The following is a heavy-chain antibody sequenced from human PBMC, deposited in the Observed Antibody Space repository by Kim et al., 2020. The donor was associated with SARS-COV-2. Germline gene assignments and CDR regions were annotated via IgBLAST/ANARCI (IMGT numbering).Heavy chain of an antibody. D-gene: IGHD6-13*01. CDR2: IVVGSGNT. CDR1: GFTFTSSA. V-gene: IGHV1-58*01. Sequence: SVKVSCKASGFTFTSSAVQWVRQARGQRLEWIGWIVVGSGNTNYAQKFQERVTITRDMSTSTAYMELSSLRSEDTAVYYCAADGYSSSWYRVYGMDVWGQGTTVTVSS. CDR3: AADGYSSSWYRVYGMDV. J-gene: IGHJ6*02.